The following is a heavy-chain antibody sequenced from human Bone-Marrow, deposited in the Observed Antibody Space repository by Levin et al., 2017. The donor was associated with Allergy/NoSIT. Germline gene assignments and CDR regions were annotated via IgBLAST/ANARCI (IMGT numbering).Heavy chain of an antibody. CDR1: GGSIPSSDYS. CDR2: IYHSGDT. V-gene: IGHV4-30-2*01. Sequence: SQTLSLTCAVSGGSIPSSDYSLSWIRQPPGKGLEWIGYIYHSGDTYYNPSLKSRVTISVDMSKKHFSLRLSSVTAADTAVYYCARGTTVTPGGTDSFDIWGQGTMVTVSS. D-gene: IGHD4-17*01. CDR3: ARGTTVTPGGTDSFDI. J-gene: IGHJ3*02.